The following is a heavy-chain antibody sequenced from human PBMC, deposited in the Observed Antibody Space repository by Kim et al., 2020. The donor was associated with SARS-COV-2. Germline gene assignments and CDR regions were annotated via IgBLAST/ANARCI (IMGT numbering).Heavy chain of an antibody. Sequence: SETLSLTCTVSGGSISSYYWSWIRQPPGKGLEWIGYIYYSGSTNYNPSLKSRVTISVDTSKNQFSLKLSSVTAADTAVYYCARVMDGSYFNFDYWGQGTLVTVSS. V-gene: IGHV4-59*13. J-gene: IGHJ4*02. CDR2: IYYSGST. CDR1: GGSISSYY. CDR3: ARVMDGSYFNFDY. D-gene: IGHD1-26*01.